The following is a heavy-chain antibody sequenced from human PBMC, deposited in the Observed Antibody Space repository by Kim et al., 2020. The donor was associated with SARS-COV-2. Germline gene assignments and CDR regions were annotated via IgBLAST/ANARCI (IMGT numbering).Heavy chain of an antibody. Sequence: SVKVSCKASGGTFSSYAISWVRQAPGQGLEWMGGIIPIFGTANYAQKFQGRVTITADESTSTAYMELSSLRSEDTAVYYCAREGGSDVDTAMALGYWGQGTLVTVSS. CDR1: GGTFSSYA. J-gene: IGHJ4*02. CDR3: AREGGSDVDTAMALGY. D-gene: IGHD5-18*01. CDR2: IIPIFGTA. V-gene: IGHV1-69*13.